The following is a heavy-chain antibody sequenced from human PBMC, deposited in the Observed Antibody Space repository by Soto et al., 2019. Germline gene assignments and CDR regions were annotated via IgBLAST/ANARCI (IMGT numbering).Heavy chain of an antibody. Sequence: DVQLLESGGGLVQPGGSRRLPGAALGSSFSSYPMVWVRQAPGKGLEWVAVISARGGSSYFADSVKGRFTLSRDNSKNVLSLEMNSLRAEDTAIYFCAKGSIEYSASVDNWGQGTLVVVSS. J-gene: IGHJ4*02. V-gene: IGHV3-23*01. CDR2: ISARGGSS. CDR3: AKGSIEYSASVDN. D-gene: IGHD5-12*01. CDR1: GSSFSSYP.